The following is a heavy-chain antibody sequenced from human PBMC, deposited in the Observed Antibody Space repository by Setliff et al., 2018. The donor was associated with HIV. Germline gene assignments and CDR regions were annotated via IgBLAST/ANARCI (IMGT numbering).Heavy chain of an antibody. CDR1: GGSISSYY. Sequence: SETLSLTCTVSGGSISSYYWSWIRQPPGKGLEWIGYIYYSGSTNYNPSLKSRVTISVDTSKNQFSLKLSSVIAADTAVYYCARGTFGIATPGVYFDYWGQGLLVTVSS. D-gene: IGHD3-3*01. CDR2: IYYSGST. J-gene: IGHJ4*02. CDR3: ARGTFGIATPGVYFDY. V-gene: IGHV4-59*01.